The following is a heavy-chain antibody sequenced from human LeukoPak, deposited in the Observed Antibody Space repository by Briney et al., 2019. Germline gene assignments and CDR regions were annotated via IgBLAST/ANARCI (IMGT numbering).Heavy chain of an antibody. CDR3: ARGTAHYYYGMDV. D-gene: IGHD1-1*01. Sequence: SETLSLTCTVSGGSISSYYWSWIRQPAGKGLEWIGRIYTSGSTNYNPSLKSRVTISVARSQTQFSLNLTSLTAADTAVYYCARGTAHYYYGMDVWGQGTTVTVSS. V-gene: IGHV4-4*07. J-gene: IGHJ6*02. CDR1: GGSISSYY. CDR2: IYTSGST.